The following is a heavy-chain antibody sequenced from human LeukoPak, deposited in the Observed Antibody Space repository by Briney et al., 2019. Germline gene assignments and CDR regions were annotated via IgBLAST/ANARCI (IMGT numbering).Heavy chain of an antibody. V-gene: IGHV4-31*03. D-gene: IGHD3-22*01. J-gene: IGHJ5*02. CDR2: IYYSGST. Sequence: SSETLSLTCTVSGGSISSGAYYWSWIRQHPGKGLEWIGYIYYSGSTYYNPSLKSRVTISVDTSKNQFSLRLSSVTAADTAVYYCASAGDSSGYSFWFDPWGQGTLVTVSS. CDR3: ASAGDSSGYSFWFDP. CDR1: GGSISSGAYY.